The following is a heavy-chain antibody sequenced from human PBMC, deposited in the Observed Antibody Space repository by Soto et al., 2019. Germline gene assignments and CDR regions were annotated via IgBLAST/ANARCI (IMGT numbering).Heavy chain of an antibody. CDR3: ARGDATKIVVTTYYAMDV. CDR1: GGSLSNYG. Sequence: QVQLVQSGAEVKKPGSSVKVSCKASGGSLSNYGITWVRQAPGQGLEWMGGIIPVFGTANYAQKFQGRVTITADESTSIVYMDLTSLKSEDTAVYYCARGDATKIVVTTYYAMDVWAQGPTVTVSS. CDR2: IIPVFGTA. V-gene: IGHV1-69*12. D-gene: IGHD3-9*01. J-gene: IGHJ6*02.